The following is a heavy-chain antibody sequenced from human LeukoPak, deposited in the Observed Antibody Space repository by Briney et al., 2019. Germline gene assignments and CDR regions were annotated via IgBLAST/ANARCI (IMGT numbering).Heavy chain of an antibody. Sequence: PSETLSLTCSVSGASISSGSYYWGWIRQPPGTGLEWIGSIYHSGSTYYNPSLKSRVTISVDTSKNQFSLKLSSVTAADTAVYYCARDLFEAADPTFGYWGQGTLVTVSS. CDR1: GASISSGSYY. D-gene: IGHD6-13*01. CDR3: ARDLFEAADPTFGY. J-gene: IGHJ4*02. CDR2: IYHSGST. V-gene: IGHV4-39*07.